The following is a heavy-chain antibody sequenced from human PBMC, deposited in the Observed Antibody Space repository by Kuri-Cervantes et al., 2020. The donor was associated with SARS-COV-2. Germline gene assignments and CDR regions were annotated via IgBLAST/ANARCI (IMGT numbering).Heavy chain of an antibody. D-gene: IGHD3-22*01. V-gene: IGHV3-23*03. CDR2: IYSGGSST. Sequence: GESLKISCAASGFTFSSYAMSWVRQAPGKGLEWVSVIYSGGSSTYYADSVKGRFTISRDNSKNTLYLQMNSLRAEDTAVYYCAKDRAPQYYYDSSGYYPDYWGQGTLVTVSS. CDR1: GFTFSSYA. J-gene: IGHJ4*02. CDR3: AKDRAPQYYYDSSGYYPDY.